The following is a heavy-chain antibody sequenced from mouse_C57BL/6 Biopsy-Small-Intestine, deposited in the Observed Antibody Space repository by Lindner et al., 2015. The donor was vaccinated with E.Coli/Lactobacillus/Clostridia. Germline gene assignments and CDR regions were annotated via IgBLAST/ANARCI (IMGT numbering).Heavy chain of an antibody. CDR3: APGFAY. V-gene: IGHV14-2*01. CDR1: GFNIKDYY. Sequence: VQLQESGADLVKPGASVKLSCTGSGFNIKDYYIHWVRQRTEQGLEWLGRVDPEDDETKYAPKFQGMATITADTSSNTAYLQLSSLTSEDTAVYYCAPGFAYWGQGTLVTVSA. J-gene: IGHJ3*01. CDR2: VDPEDDET.